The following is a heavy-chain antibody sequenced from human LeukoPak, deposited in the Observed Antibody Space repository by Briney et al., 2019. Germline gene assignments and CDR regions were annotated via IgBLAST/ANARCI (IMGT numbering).Heavy chain of an antibody. CDR3: AREVASLDS. CDR2: IYYSGST. V-gene: IGHV4-59*12. J-gene: IGHJ4*02. CDR1: GGSISSYY. D-gene: IGHD2-21*01. Sequence: SETLSLTCTVSGGSISSYYWSWIRQPPGKGLEWIGYIYYSGSTNYNPSLKSRVTMSLDTSKNQFSLRLSSVTAADTAVYYCAREVASLDSWGQGTLVTVSS.